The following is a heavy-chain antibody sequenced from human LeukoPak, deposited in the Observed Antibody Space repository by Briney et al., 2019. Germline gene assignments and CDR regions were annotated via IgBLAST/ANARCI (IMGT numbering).Heavy chain of an antibody. CDR1: GGTFSSYA. Sequence: AASVKVSCKASGGTFSSYAISWVRQAPGQGLEWMGVIIPIFGTANYAQKFQGRVTITTDESTSTAYMELSSLRSEDTAVYYCARDGSVGTTGKRDYYYMDVWGKGTTVTVSS. CDR2: IIPIFGTA. V-gene: IGHV1-69*05. J-gene: IGHJ6*03. D-gene: IGHD1-1*01. CDR3: ARDGSVGTTGKRDYYYMDV.